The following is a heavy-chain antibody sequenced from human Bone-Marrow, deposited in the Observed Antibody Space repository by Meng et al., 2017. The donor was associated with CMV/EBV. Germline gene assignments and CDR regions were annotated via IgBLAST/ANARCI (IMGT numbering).Heavy chain of an antibody. CDR2: ISSSSYYI. CDR1: GFTFSSYG. D-gene: IGHD1-7*01. Sequence: GESLKISCAASGFTFSSYGMHWVRQAPGKGLEWVSSISSSSYYIFYGDSVKGRFTISRDNAKNTLYLQMNSLRAEDTAVYYCARERTTAVNDAFDIWGQGTMVTVSS. J-gene: IGHJ3*02. CDR3: ARERTTAVNDAFDI. V-gene: IGHV3-21*01.